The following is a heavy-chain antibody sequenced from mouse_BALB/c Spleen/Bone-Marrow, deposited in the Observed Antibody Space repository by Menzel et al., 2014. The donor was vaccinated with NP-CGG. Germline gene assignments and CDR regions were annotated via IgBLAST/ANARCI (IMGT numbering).Heavy chain of an antibody. V-gene: IGHV1S132*01. CDR2: IFPGTDTS. J-gene: IGHJ3*01. Sequence: QVQLQQSGAELVKPGASVKLSCKTSGYTFTNYWIQWVKQRPGQGLGWIGEIFPGTDTSYYNEKFKDKATLTVDTSSSAAYIQLSILTSEDADVYFCSRNYDYDEGAWFAYWGQGTLVTVSA. CDR1: GYTFTNYW. CDR3: SRNYDYDEGAWFAY. D-gene: IGHD2-4*01.